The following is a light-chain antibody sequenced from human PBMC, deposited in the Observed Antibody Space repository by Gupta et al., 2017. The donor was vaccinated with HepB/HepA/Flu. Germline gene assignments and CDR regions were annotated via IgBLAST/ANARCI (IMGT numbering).Light chain of an antibody. CDR1: QSVSSY. V-gene: IGKV3-11*01. Sequence: EIVLTQSPATLSLSPGERAILSCRASQSVSSYLAWYQQKPGQAPRLLIYDASNRATGIPARFTGSGSGTDFTLTISSLEPEDFVVYYCQQSSSWPLTFGGGTKVEIK. J-gene: IGKJ4*01. CDR2: DAS. CDR3: QQSSSWPLT.